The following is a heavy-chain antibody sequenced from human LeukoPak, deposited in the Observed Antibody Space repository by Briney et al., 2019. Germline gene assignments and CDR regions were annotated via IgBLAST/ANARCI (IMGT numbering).Heavy chain of an antibody. CDR1: GYTFTSYD. Sequence: VASVKVSCKASGYTFTSYDINWVRQATGQGLEWMGWMNPNSGNTGYAQKFQGRVTMTRNTSISTAYMELSSLRSEDTAVDYCARGHSYDSSGSYAFDICGQGTMVTVSS. J-gene: IGHJ3*02. V-gene: IGHV1-8*01. D-gene: IGHD3-22*01. CDR2: MNPNSGNT. CDR3: ARGHSYDSSGSYAFDI.